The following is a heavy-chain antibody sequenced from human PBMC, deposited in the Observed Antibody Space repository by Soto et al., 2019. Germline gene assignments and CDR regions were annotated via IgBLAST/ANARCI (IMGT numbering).Heavy chain of an antibody. CDR1: GGSISSSSYY. J-gene: IGHJ4*02. CDR2: IYYSGST. CDR3: ASSIAVAGISFDY. V-gene: IGHV4-39*01. D-gene: IGHD6-19*01. Sequence: SETLSLTCTVSGGSISSSSYYWGWIRLPPGKGLEWIGSIYYSGSTYYNPSLKSRVTISVDTSKNQFSLKLSSVTAADTAVYYCASSIAVAGISFDYWGQGTLVTVSS.